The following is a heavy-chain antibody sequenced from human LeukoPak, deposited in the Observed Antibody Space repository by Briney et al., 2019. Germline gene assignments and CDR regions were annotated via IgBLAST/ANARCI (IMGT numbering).Heavy chain of an antibody. CDR2: IWYDGSNE. CDR1: GFIFNGYG. Sequence: PGGSLRLSCAASGFIFNGYGMDWVRQAPGKGLEWVAAIWYDGSNEQYADSVKGRFIISRDNSKNTLFLQMNSLRDEDTAVYYCARGVRIMGAKGRGYLDYWGQGTLVSVAS. CDR3: ARGVRIMGAKGRGYLDY. V-gene: IGHV3-33*01. D-gene: IGHD1-26*01. J-gene: IGHJ4*02.